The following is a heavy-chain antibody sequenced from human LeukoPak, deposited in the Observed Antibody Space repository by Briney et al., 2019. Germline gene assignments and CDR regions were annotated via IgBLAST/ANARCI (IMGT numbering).Heavy chain of an antibody. V-gene: IGHV3-23*01. CDR1: GFTFNSYA. J-gene: IGHJ1*01. D-gene: IGHD3-22*01. CDR3: AKVRKDYYYDSFPSQH. CDR2: ISGSGGST. Sequence: GGSLRLSCAASGFTFNSYAMSWVRQAPGKGLEWVSAISGSGGSTYYADSVKGRFTISRDNSKNTLYLQMNSLRAEDTAVYYCAKVRKDYYYDSFPSQHWGQGTLVTVSS.